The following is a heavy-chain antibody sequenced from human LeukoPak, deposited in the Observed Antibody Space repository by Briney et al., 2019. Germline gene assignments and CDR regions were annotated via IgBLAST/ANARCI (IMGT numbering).Heavy chain of an antibody. CDR1: DYSISSHYY. D-gene: IGHD3-22*01. V-gene: IGHV4-38-2*02. Sequence: SETLSLTCTFSDYSISSHYYWGWIRQPPGKGLEWIGSIYHSGTTYYNPSLKSRVTISVATSKNQFSLKLSSVTAADTAVYYCARGMIENGSSALDIWGQGTKVTVSS. J-gene: IGHJ3*02. CDR3: ARGMIENGSSALDI. CDR2: IYHSGTT.